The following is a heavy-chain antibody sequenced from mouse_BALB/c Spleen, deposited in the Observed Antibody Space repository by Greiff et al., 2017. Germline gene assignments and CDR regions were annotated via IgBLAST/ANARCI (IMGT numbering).Heavy chain of an antibody. V-gene: IGHV1-87*01. Sequence: VQLQQSGTVLARPGASVKMSCKASGYTFTSYWMHWVKQRPGQGLEWIGAIYPGNSDTRYTQKFKGKATLTADKSSSTAYMQLSSLASEDSAVYYCAISSPGSNYAMDYWGQGTSVTVSS. CDR1: GYTFTSYW. J-gene: IGHJ4*01. CDR2: IYPGNSDT. CDR3: AISSPGSNYAMDY. D-gene: IGHD1-1*01.